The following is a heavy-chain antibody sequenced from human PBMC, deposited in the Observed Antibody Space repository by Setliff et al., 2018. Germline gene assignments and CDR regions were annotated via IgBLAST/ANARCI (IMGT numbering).Heavy chain of an antibody. Sequence: PSETLSLTCGVSGFSISSGYYWGWIRQPPRKGPEWIVEINHSGSTNYSPSLKSRVTMSVDKSKNQFSLNLNSVTAADTAVYYFRLAHCNDTSCEEALEYWSQGTLVTVSS. V-gene: IGHV4-38-2*01. CDR3: RLAHCNDTSCEEALEY. D-gene: IGHD2-2*01. CDR2: INHSGST. CDR1: GFSISSGYY. J-gene: IGHJ4*02.